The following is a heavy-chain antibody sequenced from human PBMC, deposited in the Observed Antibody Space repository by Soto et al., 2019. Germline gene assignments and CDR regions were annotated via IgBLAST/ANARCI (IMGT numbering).Heavy chain of an antibody. Sequence: SETLSLTCAVYGGSFSGYYWSWIRQPPGKGLEWIGEINHSGSTNYNPSLKSRVTISVDTSKNQFSLKLSSVTAADTAVYYCARESLGSSTSCWFYPWGQGTLVPVSS. CDR1: GGSFSGYY. CDR2: INHSGST. D-gene: IGHD2-2*01. CDR3: ARESLGSSTSCWFYP. V-gene: IGHV4-34*01. J-gene: IGHJ5*02.